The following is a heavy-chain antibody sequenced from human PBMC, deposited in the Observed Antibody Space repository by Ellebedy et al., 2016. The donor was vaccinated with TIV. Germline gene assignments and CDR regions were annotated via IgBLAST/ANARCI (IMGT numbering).Heavy chain of an antibody. V-gene: IGHV3-30*18. J-gene: IGHJ6*03. CDR2: ISYDGSNK. CDR3: AKDGGYCSSTSCYATYYYYYMDV. CDR1: GFTFSSYG. D-gene: IGHD2-2*01. Sequence: GGSLRLSXAASGFTFSSYGMHWVRQAPGKGLEWVAVISYDGSNKYYADSVKGRFTISRDNSKNTLYLQMNSLRAEDTAVYYCAKDGGYCSSTSCYATYYYYYMDVWGKGTTVTVSS.